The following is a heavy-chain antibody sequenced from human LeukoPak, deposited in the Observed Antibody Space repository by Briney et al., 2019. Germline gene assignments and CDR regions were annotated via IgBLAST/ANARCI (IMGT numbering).Heavy chain of an antibody. J-gene: IGHJ3*02. CDR2: IYTSGRT. V-gene: IGHV4-4*07. Sequence: SETLSLTCTVSGGSINSYYWSWIRQPAGKGLEWIGRIYTSGRTNYNPSLKSRVTMSVDTSKNQFSLKLSSVTAADTAVYYCAREPSGASFDIWDQGTMVTVSS. D-gene: IGHD1-26*01. CDR3: AREPSGASFDI. CDR1: GGSINSYY.